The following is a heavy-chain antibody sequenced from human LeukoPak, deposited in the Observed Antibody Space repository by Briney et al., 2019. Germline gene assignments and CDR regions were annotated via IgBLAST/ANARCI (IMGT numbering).Heavy chain of an antibody. CDR3: ATYGGDSVSYYYHMDV. CDR2: IYYSGST. Sequence: SETLSLTCTVSGGSISSYNWSWIRHPPPQGLGLIWYIYYSGSTNYNPSLKSRLTISPDTSKNQFSLKLSSVTAADTAVYYCATYGGDSVSYYYHMDVWGTGTTVTVSS. J-gene: IGHJ6*03. CDR1: GGSISSYN. V-gene: IGHV4-59*01. D-gene: IGHD2-21*02.